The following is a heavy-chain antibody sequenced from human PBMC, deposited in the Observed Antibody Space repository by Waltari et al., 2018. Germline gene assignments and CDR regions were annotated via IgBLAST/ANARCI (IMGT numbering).Heavy chain of an antibody. J-gene: IGHJ2*01. D-gene: IGHD2-15*01. CDR2: VDPEDGET. CDR1: GYTFTDYY. V-gene: IGHV1-69-2*01. Sequence: EVQLVQSGAEVKKPGATVKISCKVSGYTFTDYYMHWVQQAPGKGLEWMGLVDPEDGETIYAEKFQGRVTITADTSTDTAYMELSSLRSEDTAVYYCATGGSTGYCSGGSCRPWGYFDLWGRGTLVTVSS. CDR3: ATGGSTGYCSGGSCRPWGYFDL.